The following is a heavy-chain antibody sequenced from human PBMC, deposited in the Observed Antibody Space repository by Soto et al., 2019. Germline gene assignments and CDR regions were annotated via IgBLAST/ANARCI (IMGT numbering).Heavy chain of an antibody. CDR2: ISYDGSYK. CDR1: GFTFSNYG. CDR3: AQDRGSCTGGSCFYSIYY. D-gene: IGHD2-15*01. Sequence: GGSLRLSCAVSGFTFSNYGMYWIRQAPGKGLEWVAVISYDGSYKNYGDSVRGRFTISRDNSMDTLYLQVDSLRPDDTAVYYCAQDRGSCTGGSCFYSIYYWGQGT. J-gene: IGHJ4*02. V-gene: IGHV3-30*18.